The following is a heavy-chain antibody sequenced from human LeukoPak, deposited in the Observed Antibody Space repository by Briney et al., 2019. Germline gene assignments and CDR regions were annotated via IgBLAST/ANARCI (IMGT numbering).Heavy chain of an antibody. CDR3: ARLDSSSSGRGFDY. J-gene: IGHJ4*02. D-gene: IGHD6-6*01. CDR1: GYTFTSYD. V-gene: IGHV1-8*01. CDR2: MNPNSGNT. Sequence: GASVKVSCKASGYTFTSYDINWVRQATGQGLEWMGWMNPNSGNTGYAQKFQGRVTMTRNTSISTAYMELSSLRSEDTAVYCCARLDSSSSGRGFDYWGQGTLVTVSS.